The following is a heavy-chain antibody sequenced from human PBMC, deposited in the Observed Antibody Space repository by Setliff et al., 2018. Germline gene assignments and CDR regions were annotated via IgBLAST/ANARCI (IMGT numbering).Heavy chain of an antibody. J-gene: IGHJ6*03. Sequence: SETLSLTCAVSGGAIDNRYYWGWIRQPPGKGLDWIGNINYSGSSYYNPSLKSRVTISVDTSKKYFFLNLTSVTAADTAVYYCARHLSYSGEAMDVWGKGTTVTVSS. CDR2: INYSGSS. D-gene: IGHD5-12*01. V-gene: IGHV4-39*01. CDR3: ARHLSYSGEAMDV. CDR1: GGAIDNRYY.